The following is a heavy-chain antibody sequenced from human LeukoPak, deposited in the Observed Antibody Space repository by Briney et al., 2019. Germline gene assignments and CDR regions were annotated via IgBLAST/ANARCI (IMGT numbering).Heavy chain of an antibody. CDR1: GFTFSSYA. CDR3: AKGAVGATNRFLSFDY. V-gene: IGHV3-23*01. D-gene: IGHD1-26*01. Sequence: GGSLRLSCAASGFTFSSYAMSWVRQAPGKGLEWVSAISGSGGSTYYADSVRGRFTISRDNSKNTLYLQMNSLRAEDTAVYYCAKGAVGATNRFLSFDYWGQGTLVTVSS. CDR2: ISGSGGST. J-gene: IGHJ4*02.